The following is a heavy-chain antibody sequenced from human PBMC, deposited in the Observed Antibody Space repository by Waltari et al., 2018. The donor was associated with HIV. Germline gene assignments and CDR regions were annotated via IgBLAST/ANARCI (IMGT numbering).Heavy chain of an antibody. J-gene: IGHJ4*02. D-gene: IGHD6-19*01. CDR3: ARYSSAWTGFDY. CDR2: IYYTGST. Sequence: QVQLQESGPGLVKPSETLSLICTVSGGSISNYYWGWIRQPPGKGLEWIGYIYYTGSTDYNPSLKSRVPISVDTAKNQFSLKLTSVTAADTAQYYCARYSSAWTGFDYWGQGTLVTVSS. V-gene: IGHV4-59*01. CDR1: GGSISNYY.